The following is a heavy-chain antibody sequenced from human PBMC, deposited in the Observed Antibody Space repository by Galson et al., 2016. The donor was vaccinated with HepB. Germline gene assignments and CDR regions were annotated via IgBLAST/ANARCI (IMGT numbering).Heavy chain of an antibody. Sequence: SVKVSCKASGYIFTTYAIFWVRQAPGQGLEWMGWISAYDGHTNYGQKLQDRLTMTTDTSTSTAYMELRSLRSDDTAVYYCARDQAPLPGDYWGQGTLVTVSS. CDR2: ISAYDGHT. CDR3: ARDQAPLPGDY. V-gene: IGHV1-18*04. J-gene: IGHJ4*02. D-gene: IGHD2-15*01. CDR1: GYIFTTYA.